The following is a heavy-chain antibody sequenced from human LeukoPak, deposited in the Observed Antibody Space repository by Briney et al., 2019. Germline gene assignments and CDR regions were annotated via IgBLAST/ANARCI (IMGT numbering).Heavy chain of an antibody. Sequence: PSETLSLTCTVSGGSLSRYYWSWIRQPPGKGLEWIAYIYYSGSTNYNPSLKSRVTISIDTSKNQFSLILSSVTAADTAVYYCARHQRGSCTSTSCYEFDNWGQGTLGTVSS. CDR1: GGSLSRYY. CDR2: IYYSGST. V-gene: IGHV4-59*08. D-gene: IGHD2-2*01. CDR3: ARHQRGSCTSTSCYEFDN. J-gene: IGHJ4*02.